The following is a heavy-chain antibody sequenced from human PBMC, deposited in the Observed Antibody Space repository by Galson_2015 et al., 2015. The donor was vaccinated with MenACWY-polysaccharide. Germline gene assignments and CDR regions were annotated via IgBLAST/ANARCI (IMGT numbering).Heavy chain of an antibody. J-gene: IGHJ4*02. CDR1: GDSVSSHSAA. D-gene: IGHD6-19*01. CDR2: TYYRSRWYN. V-gene: IGHV6-1*01. CDR3: TRSIHISGWWRDFES. Sequence: CAISGDSVSSHSAAWNWIRQSPSRGLEWLGRTYYRSRWYNDYATSVKSRISIKADTPKNQFSLQLNSVTPEDTALYYCTRSIHISGWWRDFESWGQGTLVTVSS.